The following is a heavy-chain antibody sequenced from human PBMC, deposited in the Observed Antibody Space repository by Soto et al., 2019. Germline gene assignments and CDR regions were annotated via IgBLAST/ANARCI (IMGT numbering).Heavy chain of an antibody. CDR3: ATAEVDY. CDR1: GFTFSDHY. CDR2: MNSDGSTT. J-gene: IGHJ4*02. V-gene: IGHV3-74*01. Sequence: GGSLRLSCAASGFTFSDHYMDWVRQAPGKGLEWVSRMNSDGSTTNYADSVKGRFTVSRDNARNTLHLQMNSLRAEDTAVYYCATAEVDYWGPGTLVTVSS.